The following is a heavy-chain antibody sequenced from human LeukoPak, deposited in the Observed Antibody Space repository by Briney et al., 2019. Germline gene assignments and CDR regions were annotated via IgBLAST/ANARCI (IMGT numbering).Heavy chain of an antibody. J-gene: IGHJ4*02. V-gene: IGHV3-23*01. D-gene: IGHD5-24*01. Sequence: GGSLRLSCAASEFTFSSLALSWVRQAPGKGLEWVSAISGSGGSTYYADSVKGRFTISRDNSKNTLYLQMNSLRAEDTAVYYCASSDGVEMATINNYWGQGTLVTVSS. CDR3: ASSDGVEMATINNY. CDR1: EFTFSSLA. CDR2: ISGSGGST.